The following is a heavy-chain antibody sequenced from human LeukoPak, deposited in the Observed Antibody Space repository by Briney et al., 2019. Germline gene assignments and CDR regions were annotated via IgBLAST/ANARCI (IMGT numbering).Heavy chain of an antibody. CDR3: ARDGWYVAVAHFYYYYYGMDV. CDR2: IWYDGSNK. Sequence: GGSLRLSRAASGFTFRSYGMHWVRQAPGKGLEWVAVIWYDGSNKYYADSVKGRFTISRDNSKNTLYLQMNSLRAEDTAVYYCARDGWYVAVAHFYYYYYGMDVWGQGTTVTVSS. V-gene: IGHV3-33*01. D-gene: IGHD6-19*01. CDR1: GFTFRSYG. J-gene: IGHJ6*02.